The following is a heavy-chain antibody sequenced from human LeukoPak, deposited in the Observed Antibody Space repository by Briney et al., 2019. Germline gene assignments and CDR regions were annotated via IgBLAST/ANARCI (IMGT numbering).Heavy chain of an antibody. Sequence: ASVKVSCKASGYTFTGYYMHWVRQAPGQRLEWMGWINPKSGGTNYAQKFQGRVTLTRDTSISTAYMDLNRLRSDDTAVYYCARSLFSPDYWGQGTLVTVSS. CDR1: GYTFTGYY. V-gene: IGHV1-2*02. J-gene: IGHJ4*02. CDR3: ARSLFSPDY. CDR2: INPKSGGT.